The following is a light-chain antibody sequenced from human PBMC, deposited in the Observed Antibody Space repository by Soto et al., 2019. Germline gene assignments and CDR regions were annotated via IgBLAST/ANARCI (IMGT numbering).Light chain of an antibody. V-gene: IGKV3-15*01. CDR2: VAS. J-gene: IGKJ5*01. CDR1: QSVSSN. Sequence: EIVMTQSPATLSVSPGERATLSCRARQSVSSNLAWYQQKPGQAPRLLIYVASTRATGIPARFSGSGYGTEFSLTISSLQSEDFAVYYFQQYNNWLITFVQGTRLEMK. CDR3: QQYNNWLIT.